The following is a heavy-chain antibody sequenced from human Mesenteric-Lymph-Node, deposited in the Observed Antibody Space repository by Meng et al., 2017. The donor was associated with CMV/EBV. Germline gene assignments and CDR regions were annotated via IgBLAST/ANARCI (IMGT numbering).Heavy chain of an antibody. V-gene: IGHV4-61*01. Sequence: GSLRLSCTVSGGSVSSGSYYWSWIRQPPGKGLEWIGYIYYSGNTNYNPSLKSRVTISVDTSKNQFSLKLSSVTAADTAVYYCARRSHYYGMDVWGQGTTVTVSS. J-gene: IGHJ6*02. D-gene: IGHD1-26*01. CDR1: GGSVSSGSYY. CDR2: IYYSGNT. CDR3: ARRSHYYGMDV.